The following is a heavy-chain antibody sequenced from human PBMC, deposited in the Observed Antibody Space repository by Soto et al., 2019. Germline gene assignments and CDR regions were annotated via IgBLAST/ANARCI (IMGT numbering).Heavy chain of an antibody. CDR2: ISWNSGNI. CDR1: GLSFGDYA. J-gene: IGHJ3*02. CDR3: GKLGGAFDI. D-gene: IGHD3-10*01. Sequence: EVQLVESGGGLVQPGRSLRLSCEASGLSFGDYAMHWVRQAPGKGLEWVSGISWNSGNIGYADSVKGRFTISRDNAKKSLYLQMNSLRPEDTALYYCGKLGGAFDIWGQGTMVTVSS. V-gene: IGHV3-9*01.